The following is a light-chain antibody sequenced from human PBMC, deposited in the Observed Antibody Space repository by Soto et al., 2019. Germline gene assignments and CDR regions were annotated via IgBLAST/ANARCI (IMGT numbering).Light chain of an antibody. Sequence: EIVLTQSPGTLSLSPGERATLSCRASQSVSSYLSWYQQKPGQAPRLLIYDASTRATGTPARFSGSGSGTKFTLSISSLQSEDFAVYYCQQYNNWPAITFGQGTRLEIK. CDR3: QQYNNWPAIT. CDR1: QSVSSY. J-gene: IGKJ5*01. CDR2: DAS. V-gene: IGKV3D-15*01.